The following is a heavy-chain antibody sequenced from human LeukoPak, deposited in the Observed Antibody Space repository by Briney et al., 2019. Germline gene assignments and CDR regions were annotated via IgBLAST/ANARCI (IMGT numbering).Heavy chain of an antibody. J-gene: IGHJ6*02. Sequence: GGSLRLSCAASGFTFSSYTMNWVRQAPGQGLEWVSSIVSSSSYMYYADSVKGRFTISRDNAKNSLYLQMNSLRAEDTAVYYCARDQGYWSSTSCSYYGMDVWGQGTTVTVSS. CDR1: GFTFSSYT. CDR2: IVSSSSYM. D-gene: IGHD2-2*01. CDR3: ARDQGYWSSTSCSYYGMDV. V-gene: IGHV3-21*01.